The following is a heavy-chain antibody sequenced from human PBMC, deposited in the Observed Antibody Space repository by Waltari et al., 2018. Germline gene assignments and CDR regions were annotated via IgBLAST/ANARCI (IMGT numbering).Heavy chain of an antibody. J-gene: IGHJ6*02. CDR1: GGSINRYY. CDR3: ARGGSSSWYLSYYYYGMDL. CDR2: IYSTGST. V-gene: IGHV4-4*07. D-gene: IGHD6-13*01. Sequence: QVQLQESGPGLVRPSETLSLTCTVPGGSINRYYWTWIRQPAGKGLEWIGRIYSTGSTNYNPSLSSRVTMSVDTSNNQFSLKLNSVTAADTAVYYCARGGSSSWYLSYYYYGMDLWGQGTTVTVSS.